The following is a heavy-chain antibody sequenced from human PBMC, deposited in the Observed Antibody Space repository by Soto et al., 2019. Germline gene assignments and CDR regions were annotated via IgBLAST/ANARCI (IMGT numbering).Heavy chain of an antibody. CDR3: VKESSSGTTLDY. CDR1: GFTFSTHV. Sequence: VGSLRLSCGASGFTFSTHVMNWFRQAPGMGLEWVSSISHSGGSTYYAESVKGRFTISRDNSKNTLYLQMNSLRAEDTGRYYCVKESSSGTTLDYWGQGTTVTVSS. J-gene: IGHJ4*02. CDR2: ISHSGGST. V-gene: IGHV3-23*01. D-gene: IGHD3-22*01.